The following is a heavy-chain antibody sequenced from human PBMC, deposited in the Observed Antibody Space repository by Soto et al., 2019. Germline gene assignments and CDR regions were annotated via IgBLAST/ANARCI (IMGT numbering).Heavy chain of an antibody. CDR1: GYTFTSYG. CDR3: ARDCTISATGPTVPVGY. Sequence: ASVKGSCKAYGYTFTSYGISWVRQAPGQGLEWMGWISAYNDNTNYAQKFQGTVTMTMDTSTSTAYMELRSVRSDDTAVYYCARDCTISATGPTVPVGYWGQGTLVTVSS. CDR2: ISAYNDNT. D-gene: IGHD1-1*01. V-gene: IGHV1-18*04. J-gene: IGHJ4*02.